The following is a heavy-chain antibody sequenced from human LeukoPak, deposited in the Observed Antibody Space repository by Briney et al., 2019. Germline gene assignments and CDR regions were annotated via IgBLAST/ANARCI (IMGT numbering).Heavy chain of an antibody. Sequence: ASVKVSCKTSGYTFIGYYMHWVRQAPGQGLEWMGIINPIGGSTSYAQKFQGRVTMTRDTSISTAYMELSRLRSDDTAVYYCARADDSSGYYFPDWFDPWGQGTLVTVSS. V-gene: IGHV1-46*01. CDR3: ARADDSSGYYFPDWFDP. D-gene: IGHD3-22*01. CDR1: GYTFIGYY. J-gene: IGHJ5*02. CDR2: INPIGGST.